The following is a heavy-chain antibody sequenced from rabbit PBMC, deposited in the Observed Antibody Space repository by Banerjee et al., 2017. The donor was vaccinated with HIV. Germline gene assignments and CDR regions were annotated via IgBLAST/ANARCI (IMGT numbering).Heavy chain of an antibody. CDR2: MNTATGKA. Sequence: QQQLVESGGGLVKPGASLTLTCKASGFSFGDVDVMCWVRQAPGKGLEWIACMNTATGKAVYATWASGRFTISRSSSTTVTLQMTSLTAADTATYLCAKDLAGIIGWNFGLRGQGTLVTVS. CDR1: GFSFGDVDV. D-gene: IGHD4-1*01. CDR3: AKDLAGIIGWNFGL. V-gene: IGHV1S45*01. J-gene: IGHJ3*01.